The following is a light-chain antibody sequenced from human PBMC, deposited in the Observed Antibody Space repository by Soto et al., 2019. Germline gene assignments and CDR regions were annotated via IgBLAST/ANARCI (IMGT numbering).Light chain of an antibody. J-gene: IGKJ5*01. V-gene: IGKV3-15*01. CDR1: QSVSNN. CDR2: YAS. Sequence: EIMMTQSPATLSVAQGERATLSCRASQSVSNNVAWYQQKPGQAPRLLIYYASTRATGIPARFSGSGSGTEFTLTISSLQSEDFALYYCQQYNNWPPITFGQGTRLEIK. CDR3: QQYNNWPPIT.